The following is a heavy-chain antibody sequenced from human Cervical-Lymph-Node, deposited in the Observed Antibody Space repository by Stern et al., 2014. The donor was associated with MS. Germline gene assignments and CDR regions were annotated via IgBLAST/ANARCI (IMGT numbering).Heavy chain of an antibody. D-gene: IGHD2-2*01. CDR3: AAGYCRSTSCHYGMDV. Sequence: QLVESGGGLVKPGGSLRLSCAASGFTFSDYYITWIRQAPGKGLDWVSYISYSGSDIYYADSVKGRFTISRDNAKKSLYLQMNSLRAEDTAVYYCAAGYCRSTSCHYGMDVWGQGTTVTVSS. J-gene: IGHJ6*02. CDR1: GFTFSDYY. CDR2: ISYSGSDI. V-gene: IGHV3-11*01.